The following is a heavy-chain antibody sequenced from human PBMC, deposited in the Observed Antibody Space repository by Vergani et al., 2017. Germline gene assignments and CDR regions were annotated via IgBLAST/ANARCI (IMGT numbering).Heavy chain of an antibody. CDR1: GFTFDDYA. D-gene: IGHD6-13*01. Sequence: EVQLVESGGGLVQPGRSLRLSCAASGFTFDDYAMHWVRQAPGKGLEWVSGINWNSDSIAYADSVKGRFTISRDNSKNSLYLQMNSLRAEDTALYYCVKDIAASGKYWYFDLWVRGTLVTVSS. J-gene: IGHJ2*01. V-gene: IGHV3-9*01. CDR2: INWNSDSI. CDR3: VKDIAASGKYWYFDL.